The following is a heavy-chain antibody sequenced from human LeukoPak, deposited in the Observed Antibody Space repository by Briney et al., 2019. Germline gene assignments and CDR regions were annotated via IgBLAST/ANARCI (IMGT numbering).Heavy chain of an antibody. CDR3: ARAGEYCSGGSCYSGVYFDY. CDR2: IYYSGST. Sequence: NASETLSLTCAVYGGSFSGYYWSWIRQPPGKELEWIGYIYYSGSTNYNPSLKSRVTISVDTSNNQFSLKLTSVTAADTALYYCARAGEYCSGGSCYSGVYFDYWGQGTLVTVSS. V-gene: IGHV4-59*01. J-gene: IGHJ4*02. CDR1: GGSFSGYY. D-gene: IGHD2-15*01.